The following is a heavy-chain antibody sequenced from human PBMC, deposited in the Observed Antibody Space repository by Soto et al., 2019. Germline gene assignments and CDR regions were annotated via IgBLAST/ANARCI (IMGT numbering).Heavy chain of an antibody. CDR1: GFTFSDHY. CDR2: SRDKVHSHTT. J-gene: IGHJ4*02. Sequence: EVQLAESGGGLVQPGGSLRLSCAASGFTFSDHYMDWVRQAPGKGLEWVGRSRDKVHSHTTEYAASVKGRFTISRGDSENSLYLQMNSLKTEDPAVYYCARGVVSTGYFDYWGQGPLVTVSS. V-gene: IGHV3-72*01. CDR3: ARGVVSTGYFDY. D-gene: IGHD5-12*01.